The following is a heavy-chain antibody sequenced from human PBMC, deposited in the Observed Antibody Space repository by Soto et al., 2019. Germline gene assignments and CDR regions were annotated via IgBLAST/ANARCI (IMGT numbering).Heavy chain of an antibody. J-gene: IGHJ3*02. Sequence: QVPLVQSGAEVKKPGASVKVSCKASGYTFTSYGISWVRQAPGQGLEWMGWISAYNGNTNYAQKLQGRVTMTTDTSTSTAYMELRSLRSDDTAVYYCARDRGRSGWYVSEAFDIWGQGTMVTVSS. CDR2: ISAYNGNT. D-gene: IGHD6-19*01. CDR1: GYTFTSYG. V-gene: IGHV1-18*01. CDR3: ARDRGRSGWYVSEAFDI.